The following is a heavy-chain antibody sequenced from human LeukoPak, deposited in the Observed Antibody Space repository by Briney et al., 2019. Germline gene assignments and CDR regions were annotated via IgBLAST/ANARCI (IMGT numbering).Heavy chain of an antibody. Sequence: GGSLRLSCAASGFTFSSYGMHWVRQAPGKGLEWVAVISYDGSNKYYADSVKGRFAISRDNSKKTLYLQMNSLRAEDTAVYYCARDGYDLNTPMVSTVFDCWGQGTLVTVSS. CDR1: GFTFSSYG. J-gene: IGHJ4*02. V-gene: IGHV3-30*03. CDR3: ARDGYDLNTPMVSTVFDC. D-gene: IGHD5-18*01. CDR2: ISYDGSNK.